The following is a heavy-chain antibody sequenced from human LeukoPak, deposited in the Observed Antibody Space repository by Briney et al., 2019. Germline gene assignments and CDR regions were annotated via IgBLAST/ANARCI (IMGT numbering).Heavy chain of an antibody. CDR2: IISGGGTT. J-gene: IGHJ4*02. D-gene: IGHD1-7*01. CDR1: GFRFSDYA. V-gene: IGHV3-23*01. CDR3: ARGDWNSHPHFDS. Sequence: PGGSLRLSCAGAGFRFSDYAMAWVRQAPGKGLEFVSGIISGGGTTYYGDSVRGRFTISRDNSKNTVFLHMKSLRAEDSAIYYCARGDWNSHPHFDSWGQGTLVTVSS.